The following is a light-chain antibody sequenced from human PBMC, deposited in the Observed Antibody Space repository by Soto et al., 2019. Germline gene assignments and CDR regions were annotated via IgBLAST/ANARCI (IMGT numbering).Light chain of an antibody. Sequence: QSALTQPTSASGTPGQRVTISCSGSSSNIGSNYVYWYQQLPGTAPKLLIYRNSQRPSGVPDRFSGSKSGTSASLAISGLRSEDEADFYCAAWDDSLSGRVFGTGTKLTVL. CDR2: RNS. J-gene: IGLJ1*01. V-gene: IGLV1-47*01. CDR3: AAWDDSLSGRV. CDR1: SSNIGSNY.